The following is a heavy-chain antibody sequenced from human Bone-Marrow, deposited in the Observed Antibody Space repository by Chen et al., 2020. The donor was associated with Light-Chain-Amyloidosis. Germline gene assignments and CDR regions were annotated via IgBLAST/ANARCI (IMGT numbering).Heavy chain of an antibody. J-gene: IGHJ4*02. Sequence: EVQVVESGGGLVQPGGSLRLSCAASGFTLTTYWRHWVRQARGKGLVWVSRINEDVGTKTYAEPVRGRFTISRDTAKNILYLQMNSLRAEDTALYYCAKDFGGRDDYWGQGTLVTVSS. CDR1: GFTLTTYW. V-gene: IGHV3-74*01. D-gene: IGHD2-15*01. CDR3: AKDFGGRDDY. CDR2: INEDVGTK.